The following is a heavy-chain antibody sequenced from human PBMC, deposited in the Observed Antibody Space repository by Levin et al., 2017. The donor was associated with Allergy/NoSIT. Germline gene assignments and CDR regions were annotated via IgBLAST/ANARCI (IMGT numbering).Heavy chain of an antibody. J-gene: IGHJ3*02. CDR3: ARAGGSSYDAFDI. V-gene: IGHV4-4*02. Sequence: SETLSLTCAVSGGSISSSNWWSWVRQPPGKGLEWIGEIYHSGSTNYNPSLKSRVTISVDKSKNQFSLKLSSVTAADTAVYYCARAGGSSYDAFDIWGQGTMVTVSS. D-gene: IGHD2-15*01. CDR1: GGSISSSNW. CDR2: IYHSGST.